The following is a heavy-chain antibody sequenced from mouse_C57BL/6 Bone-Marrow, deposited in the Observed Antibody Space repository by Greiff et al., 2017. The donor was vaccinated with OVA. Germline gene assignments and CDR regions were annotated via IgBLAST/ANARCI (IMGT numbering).Heavy chain of an antibody. CDR3: ARTYDDWFAY. V-gene: IGHV1-69*01. Sequence: QVQLQQSGAELVMPGASVKLSCKASGYTFTSYWMHWVKQRPGQGLEWIGEIDPSDSYTNYNQKFKGKSTLTVDKSSSTAYMQLSSQTSEDSAVYYCARTYDDWFAYWGQGTLVTVSA. CDR2: IDPSDSYT. J-gene: IGHJ3*01. D-gene: IGHD2-12*01. CDR1: GYTFTSYW.